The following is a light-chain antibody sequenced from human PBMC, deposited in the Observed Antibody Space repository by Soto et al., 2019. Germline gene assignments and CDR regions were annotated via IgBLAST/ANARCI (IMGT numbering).Light chain of an antibody. CDR2: DAS. V-gene: IGKV3-15*01. CDR1: QSVSSN. Sequence: EIVMTQSPATLSVSPGERARLSCRASQSVSSNVAWYQQKPGQAPRLLIYDASTRATGIPARFSGSGSGTEFTLTISSLQSEDFAVFYCHQYNDWPPAFGQGTKVDIK. CDR3: HQYNDWPPA. J-gene: IGKJ1*01.